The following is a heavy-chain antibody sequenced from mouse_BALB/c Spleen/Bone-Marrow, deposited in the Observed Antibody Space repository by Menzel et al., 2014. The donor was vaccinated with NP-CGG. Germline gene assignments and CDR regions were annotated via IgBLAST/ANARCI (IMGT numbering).Heavy chain of an antibody. J-gene: IGHJ2*01. Sequence: VKVAESGAELVRPGSSVKISCKASGYAFSTYWMNWVKQRPGQGLEWIGQIYPGDGDTNYNGKFKGKATLTADRSSSTASMQLSSLTSEDSAVYFCARVGFSFDYWGQGTTLTVSS. CDR3: ARVGFSFDY. CDR1: GYAFSTYW. D-gene: IGHD3-1*01. V-gene: IGHV1-80*01. CDR2: IYPGDGDT.